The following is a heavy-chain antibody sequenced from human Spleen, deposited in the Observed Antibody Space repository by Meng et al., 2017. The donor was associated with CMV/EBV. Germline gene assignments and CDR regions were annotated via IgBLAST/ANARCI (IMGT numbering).Heavy chain of an antibody. CDR3: ARGEERITIYYYYYYGMDV. J-gene: IGHJ6*02. CDR2: ISSSGSTI. CDR1: GFTFNTYS. Sequence: GESLKISCAVSGFTFNTYSIDWVRQAPGKGLEWVSYISSSGSTIYYADSVKGRFTISRDNAKNSLYLQMNSLRAEDTAVYYCARGEERITIYYYYYYGMDVWGQGTTVTVSS. V-gene: IGHV3-48*04. D-gene: IGHD3-10*01.